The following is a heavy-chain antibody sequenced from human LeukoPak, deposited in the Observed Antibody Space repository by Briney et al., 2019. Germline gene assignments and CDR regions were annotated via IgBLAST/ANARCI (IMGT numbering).Heavy chain of an antibody. J-gene: IGHJ4*02. CDR3: ARGVYYFDY. CDR1: GFTFNTDW. D-gene: IGHD2/OR15-2a*01. Sequence: GGSLRLSCAASGFTFNTDWMSWVRQAPGKGLEWVANIKEDGSEIYYVDSVKGRFTISRDNAKNSLYLQMNSLRAEDTAVYYCARGVYYFDYWGQGTLVTVSS. V-gene: IGHV3-7*03. CDR2: IKEDGSEI.